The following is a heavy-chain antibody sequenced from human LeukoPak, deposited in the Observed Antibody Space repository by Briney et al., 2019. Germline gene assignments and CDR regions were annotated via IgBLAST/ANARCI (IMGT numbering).Heavy chain of an antibody. CDR2: ISTYNGNT. J-gene: IGHJ4*02. CDR1: GYTFTSYD. CDR3: VRGGSSSGYDY. Sequence: GASVKVSCKASGYTFTSYDISWVRQAPGQGLEWMGWISTYNGNTNYAQKFQGRVTVTTDTSTSTAYMELRSLTSDDTDVYYCVRGGSSSGYDYWGQGTLVTVSS. V-gene: IGHV1-18*01. D-gene: IGHD5-18*01.